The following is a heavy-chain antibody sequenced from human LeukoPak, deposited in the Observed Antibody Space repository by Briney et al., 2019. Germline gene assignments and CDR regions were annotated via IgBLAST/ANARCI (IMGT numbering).Heavy chain of an antibody. CDR2: FYTSANT. V-gene: IGHV4-4*09. D-gene: IGHD3-9*01. CDR1: GDSVSGYY. CDR3: ARAALRYFDWPNWFDP. Sequence: SETLSLTCTVSGDSVSGYYGSWIRQPPGKGLEWIGYFYTSANTNYNPSLKSRVTISVDTSKNQFSLKLSSVTAADTAVYYCARAALRYFDWPNWFDPWGQGTLVTVSS. J-gene: IGHJ5*02.